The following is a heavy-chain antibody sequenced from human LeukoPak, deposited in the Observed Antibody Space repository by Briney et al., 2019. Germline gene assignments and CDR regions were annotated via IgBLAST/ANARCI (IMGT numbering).Heavy chain of an antibody. D-gene: IGHD1-1*01. J-gene: IGHJ4*02. CDR2: ISSSSTI. Sequence: GGSLRLSCAASGFTFSSYSMNWVRQAPGKGLEWVSYISSSSTIYYADSVKGRFTISRDNAKNSLYLQMNSLRDEDTAVYYCARNGWKSLGYWGQGTLVTVSS. CDR3: ARNGWKSLGY. V-gene: IGHV3-48*02. CDR1: GFTFSSYS.